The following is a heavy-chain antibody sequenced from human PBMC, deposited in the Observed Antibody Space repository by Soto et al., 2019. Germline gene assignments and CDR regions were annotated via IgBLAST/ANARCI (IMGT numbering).Heavy chain of an antibody. CDR1: GFTFSSYS. CDR3: ARYCSGGSCYSYAFDI. J-gene: IGHJ3*02. D-gene: IGHD2-15*01. V-gene: IGHV3-21*01. CDR2: ISSSSSYI. Sequence: EVQLVESGGGLVKPGGSLRLSCAASGFTFSSYSMNSVRQAPGKGLEWVSSISSSSSYIYYADSVKGRFTISRDNAKNSLYLQMNSLRAEDTAVYYCARYCSGGSCYSYAFDIWGQGTMVTVSS.